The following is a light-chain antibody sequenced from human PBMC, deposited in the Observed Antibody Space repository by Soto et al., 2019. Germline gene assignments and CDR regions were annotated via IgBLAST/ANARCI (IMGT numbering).Light chain of an antibody. Sequence: EIVLTQSPATLSLSPGEGSTLSCMARQSITSYLAWYQQKPGQAPRLLIYDVSNRATGIPARFSGSGSGTDFTLTIRSLEPEDFAVYYCQQSSNWPQINCGQGKRRAIK. J-gene: IGKJ5*01. V-gene: IGKV3-11*01. CDR2: DVS. CDR1: QSITSY. CDR3: QQSSNWPQIN.